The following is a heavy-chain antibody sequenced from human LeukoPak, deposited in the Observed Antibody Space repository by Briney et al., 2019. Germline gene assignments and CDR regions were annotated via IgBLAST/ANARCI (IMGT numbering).Heavy chain of an antibody. V-gene: IGHV4-59*08. J-gene: IGHJ4*02. D-gene: IGHD6-6*01. Sequence: SETLSLTCSVSGGSISGYYWSWMRQPPGKGLEWIGYIYYTGSTNYNPSLKSRVTIPVDTSMNQFSLKLSSVTAADTAVYYCARISSSAPYFDYWGQGSLVTVSS. CDR1: GGSISGYY. CDR3: ARISSSAPYFDY. CDR2: IYYTGST.